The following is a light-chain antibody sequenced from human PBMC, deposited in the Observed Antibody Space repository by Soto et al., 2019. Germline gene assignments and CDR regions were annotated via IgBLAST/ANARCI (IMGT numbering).Light chain of an antibody. CDR3: CSYAGNYTYV. CDR2: DVS. Sequence: QSALTQPRSVSGSPGQSVTISCTGTSSDVGGYIYVSWYQQHPGKAPKLMMFDVSKRPSGVPDRFSGSKSDNTASLTISGLQIEDEADYFCCSYAGNYTYVFGTGTKVTVL. V-gene: IGLV2-11*01. J-gene: IGLJ1*01. CDR1: SSDVGGYIY.